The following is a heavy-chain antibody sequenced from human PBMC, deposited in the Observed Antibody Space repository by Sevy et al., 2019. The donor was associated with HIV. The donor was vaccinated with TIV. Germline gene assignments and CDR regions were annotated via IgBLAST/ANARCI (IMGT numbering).Heavy chain of an antibody. Sequence: SETLSLTCAVYGGSFSGYYWSWIRQPPGKGLEWIGEINHSESTNYNPSLKSRVTISVDTSKNQFSLKLSSVTAADTAVYYCARGRAAPFLDYYYGMDVWGQGTTVTVSS. CDR2: INHSEST. D-gene: IGHD6-13*01. CDR3: ARGRAAPFLDYYYGMDV. CDR1: GGSFSGYY. V-gene: IGHV4-34*01. J-gene: IGHJ6*02.